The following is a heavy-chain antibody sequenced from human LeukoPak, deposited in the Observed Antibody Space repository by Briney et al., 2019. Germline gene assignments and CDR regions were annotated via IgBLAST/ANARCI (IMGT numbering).Heavy chain of an antibody. Sequence: NPSETLSLTCTVSGGSISSSSYYWGWIRQPPGKGLEWIGSTYYSGSTYYNPSLKSRVTISVDTSKNQFSLKLSSVTAADTAVYYCASSLEWDYYYYYMDVWGKGTTVTVSS. D-gene: IGHD3-3*01. CDR1: GGSISSSSYY. V-gene: IGHV4-39*07. CDR3: ASSLEWDYYYYYMDV. J-gene: IGHJ6*03. CDR2: TYYSGST.